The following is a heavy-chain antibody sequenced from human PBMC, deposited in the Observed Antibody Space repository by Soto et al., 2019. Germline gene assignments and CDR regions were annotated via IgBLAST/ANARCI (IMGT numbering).Heavy chain of an antibody. CDR3: VKGEYYYDSSGNYYAIDY. D-gene: IGHD3-22*01. Sequence: GGSLRLSCAASGFTDNNNYMSWVRQAPGKGLEWVSVIYRGGSTYYADSVKGRFTISRDNSKNTVYLQMSSLRVEDTAVYYCVKGEYYYDSSGNYYAIDYWGQGTQVTVSS. J-gene: IGHJ4*02. V-gene: IGHV3-66*01. CDR1: GFTDNNNY. CDR2: IYRGGST.